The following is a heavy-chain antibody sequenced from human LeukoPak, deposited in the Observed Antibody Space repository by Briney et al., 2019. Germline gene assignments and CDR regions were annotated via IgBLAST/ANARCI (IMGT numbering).Heavy chain of an antibody. D-gene: IGHD4-17*01. V-gene: IGHV3-23*01. J-gene: IGHJ6*03. Sequence: GGSLRLSCAASGFTFSSYAMSWVRQAPGKGLEWVSAISGSGGSTYYADSVKGRFTISRDNSKNTLYLQMNSLRAEDTAVYYCAKGTTTVTYVDYYYMDVWGKGTTVTVSS. CDR3: AKGTTTVTYVDYYYMDV. CDR1: GFTFSSYA. CDR2: ISGSGGST.